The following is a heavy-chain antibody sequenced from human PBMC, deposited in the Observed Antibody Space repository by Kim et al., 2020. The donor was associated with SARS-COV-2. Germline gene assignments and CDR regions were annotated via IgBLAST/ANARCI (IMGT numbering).Heavy chain of an antibody. D-gene: IGHD6-19*01. Sequence: GGSLRLSCAASGFTLSGSTVHWVRQASGKGLEWVGRIRSKANSYATAHAASVKNRFTISRDDSKNTADLQMNSLKTEDTAVYCYTRVNPITGGWYDAFDIWGQGRMNTVSS. J-gene: IGHJ3*02. CDR2: IRSKANSYAT. V-gene: IGHV3-73*01. CDR1: GFTLSGST. CDR3: TRVNPITGGWYDAFDI.